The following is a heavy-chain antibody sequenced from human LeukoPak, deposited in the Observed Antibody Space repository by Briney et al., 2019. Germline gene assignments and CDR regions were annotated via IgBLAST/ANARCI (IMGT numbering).Heavy chain of an antibody. CDR1: GYTFTNYA. V-gene: IGHV1-3*01. CDR2: INAGNGNT. J-gene: IGHJ6*04. D-gene: IGHD3-10*01. Sequence: ASVKVSFKASGYTFTNYAMHWVRQAPGQRLEWMGWINAGNGNTKYSQKFQGRVTITRDTSASTAYMELSSLRSEDTAVYYCARGGDYYGSGSYRPKYYYYGMDVWGKGTTVTVSS. CDR3: ARGGDYYGSGSYRPKYYYYGMDV.